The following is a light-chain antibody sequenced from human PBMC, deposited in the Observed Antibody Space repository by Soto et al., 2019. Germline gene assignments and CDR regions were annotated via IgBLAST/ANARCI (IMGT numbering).Light chain of an antibody. Sequence: EIVLTQSPATLSLSPGERATLSCGASQNVRNSYLAWYQQKPGLAPRLLIYDASSRAIGIPDRFSGSGSGADFTLTISRLEPEDFAVYYCQQFGTARWTFVHRTKVEIK. CDR3: QQFGTARWT. J-gene: IGKJ1*01. CDR1: QNVRNSY. CDR2: DAS. V-gene: IGKV3D-20*01.